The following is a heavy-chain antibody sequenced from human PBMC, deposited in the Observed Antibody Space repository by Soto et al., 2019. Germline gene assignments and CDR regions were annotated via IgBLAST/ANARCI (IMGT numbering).Heavy chain of an antibody. CDR1: GFTFSSYG. J-gene: IGHJ6*02. CDR2: ISYDGSNK. CDR3: ATSYSSSPLLHYYYSGMDV. Sequence: GGSLRLSCAASGFTFSSYGMHWVRQAPGKGLEWVAVISYDGSNKYYADSVKGRFTISRDNSKNTLYLQMNSLRAEDTAVYYCATSYSSSPLLHYYYSGMDVWAQGTTVTVSS. D-gene: IGHD6-6*01. V-gene: IGHV3-30*03.